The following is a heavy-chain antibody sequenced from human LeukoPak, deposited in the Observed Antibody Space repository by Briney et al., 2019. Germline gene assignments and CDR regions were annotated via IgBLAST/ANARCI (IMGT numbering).Heavy chain of an antibody. V-gene: IGHV1-18*01. D-gene: IGHD6-19*01. J-gene: IGHJ5*02. CDR2: ISAYNGNT. CDR1: GYTFTSYG. CDR3: ARAAVAGIFVWFDP. Sequence: GASVKVSCKASGYTFTSYGISWVRQAPGQGLEWMGWISAYNGNTNYAQKFQGRVTMTRNTSISTAYMELSSLRSEDTAVYYCARAAVAGIFVWFDPWGQGTLVTVSS.